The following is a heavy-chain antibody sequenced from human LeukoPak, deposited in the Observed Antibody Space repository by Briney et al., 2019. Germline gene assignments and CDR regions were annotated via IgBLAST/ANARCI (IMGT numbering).Heavy chain of an antibody. CDR2: ISSSSSYI. Sequence: GGSLRLSCAASGFTFSSYSMNWVRQAPGKGLEWVSSISSSSSYIYYADSVKGRFTISRDNAKNSLYLQMNSLRAEDTAVYYCARDRSWEDSDDILTASYYYYYGMDVWGQGTTVTVSS. J-gene: IGHJ6*02. V-gene: IGHV3-21*01. CDR1: GFTFSSYS. CDR3: ARDRSWEDSDDILTASYYYYYGMDV. D-gene: IGHD3-9*01.